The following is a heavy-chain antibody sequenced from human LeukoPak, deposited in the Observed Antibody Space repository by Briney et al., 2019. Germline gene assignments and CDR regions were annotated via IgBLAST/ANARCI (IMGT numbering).Heavy chain of an antibody. CDR3: ARDYVRHNCFDP. CDR2: ISPNSGGT. V-gene: IGHV1-2*02. Sequence: ASVKVSCKASGYTFTDYYMHWVRQAPGQGLEWMGWISPNSGGTNYAQKFQGRVTMTRDTSISTAYMELSRLRSDDTDVYYCARDYVRHNCFDPWGQGTLVTVSS. D-gene: IGHD3-16*01. J-gene: IGHJ5*02. CDR1: GYTFTDYY.